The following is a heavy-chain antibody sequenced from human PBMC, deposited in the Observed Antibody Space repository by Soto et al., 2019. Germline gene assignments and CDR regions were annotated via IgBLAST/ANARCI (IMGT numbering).Heavy chain of an antibody. J-gene: IGHJ4*02. D-gene: IGHD3-10*01. V-gene: IGHV6-1*01. Sequence: SQTLSLTCAISGDSVSSNSATWNWIRQSPSRGLEWLGRTYYRSKWYNDYAESVKSRIGINPDTSKNQFSLQLNSVTAADTAVYYCARCYGSGSYYNGIFDRWGQGTLVTVSS. CDR2: TYYRSKWYN. CDR3: ARCYGSGSYYNGIFDR. CDR1: GDSVSSNSAT.